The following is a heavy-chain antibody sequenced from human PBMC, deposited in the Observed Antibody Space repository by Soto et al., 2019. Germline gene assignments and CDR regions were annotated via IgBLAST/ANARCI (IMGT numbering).Heavy chain of an antibody. J-gene: IGHJ6*02. D-gene: IGHD3-10*01. CDR1: GGSISSDGNY. V-gene: IGHV4-31*03. Sequence: QVQLQESGPGLVKSSQTLSLTCTVSGGSISSDGNYWSWIRQHPGKGLELIGYIYYSGSTNYNPSLNSGGTISVDTSKNQFSLKLNSVTAADTAVYYCARARMVRGIIYYYGMDVWGQGTTVTVSS. CDR3: ARARMVRGIIYYYGMDV. CDR2: IYYSGST.